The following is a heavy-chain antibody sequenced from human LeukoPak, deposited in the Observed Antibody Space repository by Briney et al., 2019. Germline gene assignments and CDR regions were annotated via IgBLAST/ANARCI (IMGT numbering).Heavy chain of an antibody. CDR1: GFTVSNKY. V-gene: IGHV3-53*01. CDR2: LYNAGST. D-gene: IGHD5-12*01. CDR3: ARGGSNIVLQPGDY. Sequence: GGSLRLSCVASGFTVSNKYMSWVRQAPGKGLEWVSVLYNAGSTYYADSVKGRFTISRDNSKNTLYLQMYSLRAEDTAVYYCARGGSNIVLQPGDYWGQGTLVTVSS. J-gene: IGHJ4*02.